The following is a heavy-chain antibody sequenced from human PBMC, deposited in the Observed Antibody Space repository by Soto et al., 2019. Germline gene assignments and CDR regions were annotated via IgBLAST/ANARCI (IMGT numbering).Heavy chain of an antibody. CDR2: IYWDDDK. CDR1: GFSLTTRGVG. V-gene: IGHV2-5*02. Sequence: QITLKESGPTLVKPTQTLTLTCTFSGFSLTTRGVGVGWIRQPPGKALECLALIYWDDDKRYSPSLQSRLSTXKXTXQNQVVLTMPDVHPVDTAPYYRAHIPNYYHYAWFDPWGQGTLVSVSS. CDR3: AHIPNYYHYAWFDP. D-gene: IGHD3-16*01. J-gene: IGHJ5*02.